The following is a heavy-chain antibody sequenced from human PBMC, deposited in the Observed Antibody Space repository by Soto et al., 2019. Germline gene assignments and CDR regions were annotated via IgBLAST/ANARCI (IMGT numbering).Heavy chain of an antibody. CDR3: ARELRYCSGGSCYD. J-gene: IGHJ4*02. Sequence: ASVKVSCKASGGTFSSYAISWVRQAPGQGLEWMGGIIPIFGTANYAQKFQGRVTITADESTSTAYMELSSLRSEDTAVYYCARELRYCSGGSCYDWGQGTLVTVSS. CDR1: GGTFSSYA. CDR2: IIPIFGTA. D-gene: IGHD2-15*01. V-gene: IGHV1-69*13.